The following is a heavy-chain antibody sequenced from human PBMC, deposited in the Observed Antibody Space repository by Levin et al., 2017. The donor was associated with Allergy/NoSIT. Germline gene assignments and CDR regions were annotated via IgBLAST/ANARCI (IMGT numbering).Heavy chain of an antibody. J-gene: IGHJ4*02. CDR2: INPNSGGT. Sequence: GESLKISCKASGYTFTGYYIHWVRQAPGQGLELMGWINPNSGGTNYAQKFQGTVTMTRDTSISTAYMALSRLRSDDTAVYYCARLRIAGSFDYWGQGTLVTVSS. V-gene: IGHV1-2*02. CDR3: ARLRIAGSFDY. CDR1: GYTFTGYY. D-gene: IGHD6-13*01.